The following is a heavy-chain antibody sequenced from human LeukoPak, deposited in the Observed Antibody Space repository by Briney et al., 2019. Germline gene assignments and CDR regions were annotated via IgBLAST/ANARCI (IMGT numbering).Heavy chain of an antibody. D-gene: IGHD4-17*01. CDR3: AREGIYGDYRH. V-gene: IGHV4-61*02. CDR1: GGSISSGSYY. Sequence: SETLSLTCTVSGGSISSGSYYCSWIRQPAGKGLEWIGRIDTSGSTNYNPSLKSRVTMSADTSKKQFSLKLRSVTAADTAVYYCAREGIYGDYRHWGQGTLVTVSS. CDR2: IDTSGST. J-gene: IGHJ4*02.